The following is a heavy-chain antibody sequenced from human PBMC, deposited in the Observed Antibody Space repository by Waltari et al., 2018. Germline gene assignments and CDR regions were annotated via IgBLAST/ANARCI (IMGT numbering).Heavy chain of an antibody. CDR3: ARVKLRWGSSSSRGFDP. CDR1: GGSISTYY. V-gene: IGHV4-59*12. D-gene: IGHD4-17*01. CDR2: INHSGST. Sequence: QVQLQESGPGLVKPSETLSLTCTVSGGSISTYYWSWIRQPPGKGLEWIGEINHSGSTNYNPSLKSRVTISVDTSKNQFSLKLSSVTAADTAVYYCARVKLRWGSSSSRGFDPWGQGTLVTVSS. J-gene: IGHJ5*02.